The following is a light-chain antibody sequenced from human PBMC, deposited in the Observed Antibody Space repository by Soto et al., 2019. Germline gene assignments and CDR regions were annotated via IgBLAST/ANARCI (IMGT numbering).Light chain of an antibody. Sequence: IVMTQSPLSLPVTPGEPASISCRSSQSLLHSNGYNYLDWYLQKPGQSPQLLIYLGSNRASGVPDRFSGSGSGTDFTLKISSAEAEDVGVYYCMQALQTPRTFGQGTMVEIK. CDR3: MQALQTPRT. J-gene: IGKJ1*01. V-gene: IGKV2-28*01. CDR1: QSLLHSNGYNY. CDR2: LGS.